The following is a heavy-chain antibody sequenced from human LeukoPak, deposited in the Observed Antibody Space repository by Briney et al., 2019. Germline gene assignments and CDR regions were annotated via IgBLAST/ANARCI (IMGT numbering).Heavy chain of an antibody. CDR3: ARAPPGAATGYWFHP. CDR2: IYYSGST. Sequence: SETLSLTCTVSGGSISSSSYYWGWIRQPPGKGLEWIGSIYYSGSTYYNPSLKSRVTISVDTSKNQFSLKLSSVTAADTAVYYCARAPPGAATGYWFHPWGQGTLVTVSS. D-gene: IGHD6-13*01. J-gene: IGHJ5*02. V-gene: IGHV4-39*01. CDR1: GGSISSSSYY.